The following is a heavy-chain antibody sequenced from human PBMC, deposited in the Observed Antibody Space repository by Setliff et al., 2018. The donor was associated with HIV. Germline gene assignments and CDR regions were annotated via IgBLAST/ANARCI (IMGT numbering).Heavy chain of an antibody. CDR3: ARQTVHTTHSLDFGSPNRDYYYGMDV. Sequence: SGESLKISCKGSAYSFTTFWIAWVRQMPGKGLEWMGIIYPGDSDTTYSPSFQGQVTISVDKSISTAYLQWSSLKASDSAMYYCARQTVHTTHSLDFGSPNRDYYYGMDVWGQGTTVTV. J-gene: IGHJ6*02. D-gene: IGHD1-1*01. V-gene: IGHV5-51*01. CDR1: AYSFTTFW. CDR2: IYPGDSDT.